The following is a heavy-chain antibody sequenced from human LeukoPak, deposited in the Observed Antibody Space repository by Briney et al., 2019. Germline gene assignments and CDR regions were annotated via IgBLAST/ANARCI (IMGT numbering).Heavy chain of an antibody. V-gene: IGHV3-48*04. CDR1: GFTFSSYN. Sequence: GSLRLSCAASGFTFSSYNMNWVRQAPGKGLEWVSFITSSSSTIYYADSVKGRFTISRDNAKNSLYLQMNSLRAEDTAVYYCARDIAAFTFDPWGQGTLVTVSP. D-gene: IGHD6-13*01. CDR3: ARDIAAFTFDP. J-gene: IGHJ5*02. CDR2: ITSSSSTI.